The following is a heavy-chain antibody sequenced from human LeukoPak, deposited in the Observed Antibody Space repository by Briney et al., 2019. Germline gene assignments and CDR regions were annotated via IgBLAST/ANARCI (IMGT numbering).Heavy chain of an antibody. CDR2: IKEDGSEK. D-gene: IGHD3-22*01. V-gene: IGHV3-7*01. J-gene: IGHJ3*02. Sequence: GGSLRLSCAASGFTFNNNWMTWVRQAPGKGPEWVANIKEDGSEKFYVDSVKGRFTISRDNAKNSLHLQMTSLRAEDTAVYYCTRATVHYDSSGYFEGLFAFDIGGQGTMVTVSS. CDR3: TRATVHYDSSGYFEGLFAFDI. CDR1: GFTFNNNW.